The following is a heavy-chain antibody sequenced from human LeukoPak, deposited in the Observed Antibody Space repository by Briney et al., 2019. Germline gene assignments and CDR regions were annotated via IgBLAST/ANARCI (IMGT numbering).Heavy chain of an antibody. CDR2: ISWNSGSR. CDR1: GFTFADYS. Sequence: PGGSLRLSCAASGFTFADYSMPWVRHAPGKGLGWVSSISWNSGSRGYVDSVKGRFTISREHAKNSLYLQMNSLRGEDTALYYCAKDIAATGTTKSLDYWGQGTLVTVSS. J-gene: IGHJ4*02. D-gene: IGHD1-7*01. CDR3: AKDIAATGTTKSLDY. V-gene: IGHV3-9*01.